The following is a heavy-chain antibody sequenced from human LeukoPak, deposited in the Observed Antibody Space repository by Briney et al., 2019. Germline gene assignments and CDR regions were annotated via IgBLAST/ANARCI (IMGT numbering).Heavy chain of an antibody. J-gene: IGHJ6*03. V-gene: IGHV4-4*09. D-gene: IGHD2-21*02. Sequence: PSETLSLTCSVSGASIRRDYWSWIRQPPGKGLEWIGNIYSSETTKYNPSLRSRATISGDTSKNQFSLKLSSVTAADTAVYYCARHFPYCGGDCPYYYMDVWGKGTTVTVSS. CDR2: IYSSETT. CDR1: GASIRRDY. CDR3: ARHFPYCGGDCPYYYMDV.